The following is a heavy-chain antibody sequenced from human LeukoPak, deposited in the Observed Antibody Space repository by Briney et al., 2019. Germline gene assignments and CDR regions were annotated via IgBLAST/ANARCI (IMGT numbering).Heavy chain of an antibody. J-gene: IGHJ4*02. CDR3: ARGKWELHFDY. D-gene: IGHD1-26*01. V-gene: IGHV4-59*08. CDR2: IYYSGST. Sequence: SETLSLTCIVSGGSMSSYYWSWIRQPPGKGLEWIGYIYYSGSTNYNPSLKSRVTISVDTSKNQFSLKLSSVTAADTAMYYCARGKWELHFDYWGQGALVTVSS. CDR1: GGSMSSYY.